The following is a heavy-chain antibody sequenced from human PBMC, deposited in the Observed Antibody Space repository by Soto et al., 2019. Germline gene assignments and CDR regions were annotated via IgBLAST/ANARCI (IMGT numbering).Heavy chain of an antibody. V-gene: IGHV1-3*01. J-gene: IGHJ1*01. CDR3: ARDPRRSAATPAAVFQH. Sequence: ASVKVSCKASGYTFTSYAMHWVRQAPGQRLEWMGWINAGNGNTKYSQKFQGRVTITRDTSASTAYMELSSLRSEDTAVYYCARDPRRSAATPAAVFQHWGQGTLVTVSS. D-gene: IGHD2-15*01. CDR2: INAGNGNT. CDR1: GYTFTSYA.